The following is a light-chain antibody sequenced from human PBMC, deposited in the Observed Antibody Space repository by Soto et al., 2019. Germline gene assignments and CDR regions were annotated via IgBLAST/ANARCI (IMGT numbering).Light chain of an antibody. V-gene: IGKV3-15*01. CDR1: QSVSSN. CDR3: QQYNNWPPWT. J-gene: IGKJ1*01. Sequence: EIVMTQSPATLSVSPGDTATLSCRASQSVSSNLAWYQQKPGQAPRLLISGASTRATGVPARFSGSGSGTEFTLTISSLQSEDFAVYYCQQYNNWPPWTFGPGTKVEIK. CDR2: GAS.